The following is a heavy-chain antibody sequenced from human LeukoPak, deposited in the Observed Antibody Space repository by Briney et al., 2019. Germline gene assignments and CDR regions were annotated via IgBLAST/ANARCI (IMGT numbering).Heavy chain of an antibody. J-gene: IGHJ6*03. Sequence: ASVKVSCKASGYTFTSYDINWVRQATGQGLEWMGWMNPNSSNTGYAQKFQGRVTMTRNTSISTAYMELSSLRSEDTAVYYCARGHSSSWYVYYYYMDVWGKGTTVTISS. CDR1: GYTFTSYD. CDR2: MNPNSSNT. CDR3: ARGHSSSWYVYYYYMDV. D-gene: IGHD6-13*01. V-gene: IGHV1-8*01.